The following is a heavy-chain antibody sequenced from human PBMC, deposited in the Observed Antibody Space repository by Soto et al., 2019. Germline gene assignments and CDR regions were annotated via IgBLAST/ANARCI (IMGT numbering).Heavy chain of an antibody. Sequence: QLQLRQSGPGLVKPPETLSLTCSVSGASITSGDYYWGWIRQPPGKGLEWVGSIFSDGSPYYNPSLKSRVTFSIDPSRHEFSLKLNSATAADTAVYYCVRTVGSSWFFDLWGRGTLITVSS. J-gene: IGHJ2*01. D-gene: IGHD3-10*01. CDR2: IFSDGSP. V-gene: IGHV4-39*01. CDR3: VRTVGSSWFFDL. CDR1: GASITSGDYY.